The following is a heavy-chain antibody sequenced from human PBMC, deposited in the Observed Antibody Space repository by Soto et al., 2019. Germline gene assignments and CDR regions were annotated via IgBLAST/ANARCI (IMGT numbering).Heavy chain of an antibody. D-gene: IGHD3-9*01. CDR2: IYWNDSK. V-gene: IGHV2-5*01. J-gene: IGHJ4*02. CDR3: AHKGPEDWPLDY. CDR1: GFSLSTSGVG. Sequence: QITLKESGPPLVRPTQTLTLTCAFSGFSLSTSGVGVGWIRQTPGKALEWLAVIYWNDSKHYSPSLRSRLTITKDTSKNQVVLTMTNMDPMDTGTYYCAHKGPEDWPLDYWGQGTLVTVSS.